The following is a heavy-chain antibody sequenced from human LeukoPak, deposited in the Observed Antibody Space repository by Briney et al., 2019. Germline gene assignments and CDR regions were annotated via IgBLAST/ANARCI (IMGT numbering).Heavy chain of an antibody. CDR1: GFTFSTYG. V-gene: IGHV3-23*01. J-gene: IGHJ4*02. CDR3: AKGLAAGSQYFDY. CDR2: VGSDGINT. D-gene: IGHD3-3*01. Sequence: PGGSLRLSCGASGFTFSTYGMSWVRQAPGKGLEWVSAVGSDGINTAYADSVKGRFTISRDNSKNTLYLQLNSLRAEDTAVYYCAKGLAAGSQYFDYWGQGALVTVSS.